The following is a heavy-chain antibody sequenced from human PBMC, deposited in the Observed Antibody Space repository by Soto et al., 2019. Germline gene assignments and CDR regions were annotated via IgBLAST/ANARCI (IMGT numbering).Heavy chain of an antibody. CDR1: GFTFSSYS. V-gene: IGHV3-48*01. D-gene: IGHD2-15*01. J-gene: IGHJ1*01. Sequence: GGSLRLSCAASGFTFSSYSMNWVRQAPGKGLEWVSYISSSSSTIYYADSVKGRFTISRDNAKNSLYLQMNSLRAEDTAVYYCARGQYCSGGSCYSEVWVQHWGQGTLVTVSS. CDR2: ISSSSSTI. CDR3: ARGQYCSGGSCYSEVWVQH.